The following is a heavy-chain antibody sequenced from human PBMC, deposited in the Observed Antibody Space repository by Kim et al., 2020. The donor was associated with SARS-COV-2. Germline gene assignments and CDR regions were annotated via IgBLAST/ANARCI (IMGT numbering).Heavy chain of an antibody. CDR2: IYYSGST. CDR3: ARHEATVGGWFGELSNWFDP. CDR1: GGSISSSSYY. V-gene: IGHV4-39*01. D-gene: IGHD3-10*01. Sequence: SETLSLTCTVSGGSISSSSYYWGWIRQPPGKGLEWIGSIYYSGSTYYNPSLKSRVTISADTSKNQFSLKLSSVTAADTAVYYCARHEATVGGWFGELSNWFDPWGQGTLVTVSS. J-gene: IGHJ5*02.